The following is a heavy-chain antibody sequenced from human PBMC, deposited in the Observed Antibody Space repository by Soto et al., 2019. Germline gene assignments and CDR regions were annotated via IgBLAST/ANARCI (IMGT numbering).Heavy chain of an antibody. CDR3: ARALQPVIITLGY. CDR1: GGSISSYY. V-gene: IGHV4-59*08. D-gene: IGHD3-22*01. J-gene: IGHJ4*02. CDR2: INYRGST. Sequence: PSETLSLTCTVSGGSISSYYWSWIRQPPGKGLEWIAYINYRGSTNYNPSLKSRVTISVDTSKNQFSLRLSSVTAADTAVYYCARALQPVIITLGYWGQGTLVTVSS.